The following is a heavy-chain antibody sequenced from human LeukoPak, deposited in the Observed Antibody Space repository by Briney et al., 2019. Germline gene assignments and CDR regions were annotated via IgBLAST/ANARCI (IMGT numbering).Heavy chain of an antibody. CDR3: ARVGIGGRYPVYFDY. CDR2: VYRDGNT. J-gene: IGHJ4*02. CDR1: GFTVSSNF. D-gene: IGHD2-15*01. V-gene: IGHV3-66*01. Sequence: GGSLRLSCVASGFTVSSNFMSCLRQAPGKGLEWVSVVYRDGNTYYADSVKGRFTISRDSSKNTLYLQMNSLRAEDTAVYYCARVGIGGRYPVYFDYWGRGTLVTVSS.